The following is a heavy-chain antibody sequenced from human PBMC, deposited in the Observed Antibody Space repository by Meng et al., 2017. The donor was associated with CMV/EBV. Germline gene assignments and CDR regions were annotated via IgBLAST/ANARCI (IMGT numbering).Heavy chain of an antibody. J-gene: IGHJ6*02. CDR2: ISWNSGSI. CDR1: GFTFDDYA. V-gene: IGHV3-9*01. CDR3: AKDIGYGGNSLYGMDV. D-gene: IGHD4-23*01. Sequence: GGSLRLSCAASGFTFDDYAVHWVRQAPGKGLEWVSGISWNSGSIGYADSVKGRFTISRDSAKNSLYLQMNSLRAEDTALYYCAKDIGYGGNSLYGMDVWGQGTTVTVSS.